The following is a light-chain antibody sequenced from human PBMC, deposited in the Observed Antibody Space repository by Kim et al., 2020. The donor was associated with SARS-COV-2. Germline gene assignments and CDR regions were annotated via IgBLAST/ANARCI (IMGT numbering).Light chain of an antibody. CDR2: QDS. CDR1: KLGDKY. Sequence: VSPGQTASITCSGDKLGDKYACWYQQKPGQSPVLVIYQDSKRPSGIPERFSGSNSGNKATLTISGTQAMDEADYYCQAWDSSTAWVFGGGTQLTVL. CDR3: QAWDSSTAWV. J-gene: IGLJ3*02. V-gene: IGLV3-1*01.